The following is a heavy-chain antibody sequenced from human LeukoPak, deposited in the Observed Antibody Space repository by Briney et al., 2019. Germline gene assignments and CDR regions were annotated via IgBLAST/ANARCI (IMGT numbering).Heavy chain of an antibody. Sequence: PGGSLRLSCAASGFTFSSYPIGWVRQAPGRGLEWVSDISDSGVLTYYADSVKGRFTISRDNSKNTLFLQMNSLRVEDTAVYYCVKDRGAGNGEFDSWGLGTLVTVSS. CDR3: VKDRGAGNGEFDS. CDR2: ISDSGVLT. V-gene: IGHV3-23*01. J-gene: IGHJ4*02. CDR1: GFTFSSYP. D-gene: IGHD3-10*01.